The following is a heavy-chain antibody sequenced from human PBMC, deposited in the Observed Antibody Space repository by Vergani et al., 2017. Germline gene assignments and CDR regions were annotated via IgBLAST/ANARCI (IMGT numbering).Heavy chain of an antibody. CDR1: GFTFSSYG. V-gene: IGHV3-33*01. Sequence: QVQLVESGGGVVQPGRSLRLSCAASGFTFSSYGMHWVRQAPGKGLEWVAVIWYDGSNKYYADSVKGRFTISRDNSKNTLYLQMNSLRAEDTAVYYCARGELGREWFDPWGQGTLVTVSS. J-gene: IGHJ5*02. D-gene: IGHD7-27*01. CDR2: IWYDGSNK. CDR3: ARGELGREWFDP.